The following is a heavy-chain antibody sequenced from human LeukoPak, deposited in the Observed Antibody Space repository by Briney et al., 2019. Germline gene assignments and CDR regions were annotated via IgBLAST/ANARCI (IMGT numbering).Heavy chain of an antibody. J-gene: IGHJ4*02. CDR1: GFTFSSYA. D-gene: IGHD4-23*01. CDR2: ISGSGGST. V-gene: IGHV3-23*01. CDR3: ARDRGTVVTLEYFDY. Sequence: GGSLRLSCAASGFTFSSYAMSWVRQAPGKGLEWVSAISGSGGSTYYADSVKGRFTISRDNSKNTLYLQMNSLRAEDTAVYYCARDRGTVVTLEYFDYWGQGTLVTVSS.